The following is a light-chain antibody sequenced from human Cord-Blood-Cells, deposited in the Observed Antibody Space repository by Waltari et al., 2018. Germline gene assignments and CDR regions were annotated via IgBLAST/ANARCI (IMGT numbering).Light chain of an antibody. CDR1: TSADGSYTL. J-gene: IGLJ1*01. Sequence: QSPLTPPASVSGSPAQTLTIPCTGPTSADGSYTLVPWYQQRPGKAPKLMIYDGSKRPSGVPDRFSGSKSGNTASLTISGLQAEDEADYYCCSYAGSYTYVFGTGTKVTVL. CDR2: DGS. CDR3: CSYAGSYTYV. V-gene: IGLV2-11*01.